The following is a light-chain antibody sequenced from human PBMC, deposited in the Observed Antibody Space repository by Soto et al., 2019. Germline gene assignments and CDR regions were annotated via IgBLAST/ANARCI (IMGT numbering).Light chain of an antibody. J-gene: IGKJ3*01. CDR2: DAS. Sequence: EIVLTQSPATLSLSPGERATLSRRASQSISSYLAWYQQKPDQAPRLLLYDASNRATGIPARFSGSGSGTDFTLTISSLEPEDFAVYYCHQRSTWPFTFGPGTKVDIK. V-gene: IGKV3-11*01. CDR3: HQRSTWPFT. CDR1: QSISSY.